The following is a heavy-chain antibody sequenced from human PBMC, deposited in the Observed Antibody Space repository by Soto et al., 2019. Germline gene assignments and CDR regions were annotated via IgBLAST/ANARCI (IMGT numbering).Heavy chain of an antibody. CDR2: IYYSGST. D-gene: IGHD3-3*01. CDR3: AREGYFWSGFDY. V-gene: IGHV4-39*02. J-gene: IGHJ4*02. CDR1: GGSISSSSYY. Sequence: ETLSLTCTVSGGSISSSSYYWGWIRQPPGKGLEWIGSIYYSGSTYYNPSLKSRVTISVDTSKNQFSLKLSSVTAADTAVYYCAREGYFWSGFDYWGQGTLVTVSS.